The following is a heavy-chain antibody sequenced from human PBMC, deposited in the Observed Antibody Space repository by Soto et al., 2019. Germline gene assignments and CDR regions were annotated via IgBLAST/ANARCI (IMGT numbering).Heavy chain of an antibody. CDR1: GFTFSIYA. J-gene: IGHJ4*02. CDR2: ISYDGTKT. Sequence: QVQLVESGGGVVQPGRSLRVSCAASGFTFSIYAMHWFRQAPGTGLEGVAVISYDGTKTYYADSVKGRFTISRANSKNTVYLQMNSLRDEDTDVYYCANDRGPRRQWLLDPFDSWGKGTVVTV. D-gene: IGHD6-19*01. CDR3: ANDRGPRRQWLLDPFDS. V-gene: IGHV3-30*18.